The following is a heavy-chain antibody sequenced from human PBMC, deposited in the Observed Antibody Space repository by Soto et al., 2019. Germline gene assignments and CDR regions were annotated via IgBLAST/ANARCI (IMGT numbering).Heavy chain of an antibody. CDR1: GGEISNYY. V-gene: IGHV4-59*08. D-gene: IGHD3-22*01. J-gene: IGHJ4*02. Sequence: PSEPLSRTYTFSGGEISNYYWSWFRQPPGKGLEWIGYIYYSGSTNYNPSLKSRVTISVDTSKNQFSLNLTSVTAADTAVYYCARLGGYYQAFDQWGQGSLVTVS. CDR2: IYYSGST. CDR3: ARLGGYYQAFDQ.